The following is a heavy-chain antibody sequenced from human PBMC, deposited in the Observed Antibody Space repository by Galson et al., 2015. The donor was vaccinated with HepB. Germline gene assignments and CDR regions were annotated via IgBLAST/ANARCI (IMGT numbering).Heavy chain of an antibody. Sequence: SLRLSCAASGFTFSSYGMHWVRQAPGKGLEWVAFIWHDGSNKYYADSVKGRFTISRDNSKNSLFLQINSLRAEDTAVYYCARVADADYGDHTHFDFWGQGALVTVSS. CDR3: ARVADADYGDHTHFDF. D-gene: IGHD4-17*01. J-gene: IGHJ4*02. CDR2: IWHDGSNK. V-gene: IGHV3-33*01. CDR1: GFTFSSYG.